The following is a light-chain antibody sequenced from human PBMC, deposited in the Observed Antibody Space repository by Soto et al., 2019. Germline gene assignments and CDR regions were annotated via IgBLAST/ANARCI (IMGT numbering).Light chain of an antibody. CDR3: IQATQYRPYT. J-gene: IGKJ2*01. CDR1: QSLEHSDGNTY. Sequence: DVVLTQTPLSSPVTLGQPASISCRSSQSLEHSDGNTYLSWLHQRPGQPPRLLIYKVSHRFSGVPDRVSGGGAGTDFTLKISRVEAEDVGIYYCIQATQYRPYTFGQGTKLEIK. CDR2: KVS. V-gene: IGKV2-24*01.